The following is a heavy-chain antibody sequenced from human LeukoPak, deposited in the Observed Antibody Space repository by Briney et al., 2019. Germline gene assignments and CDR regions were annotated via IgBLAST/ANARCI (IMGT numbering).Heavy chain of an antibody. V-gene: IGHV4-39*01. CDR3: ARAMGGITGTPYYFDY. CDR2: IYYSGST. Sequence: SGTLSLTCTVSRGSISSSSYYWGWIRQPPGKGLECIRSIYYSGSTYYNPSLWSRVSMSVDRSKNQFSLILSSATAADTAVYYCARAMGGITGTPYYFDYWGQGSLVTVSS. J-gene: IGHJ4*02. D-gene: IGHD1-20*01. CDR1: RGSISSSSYY.